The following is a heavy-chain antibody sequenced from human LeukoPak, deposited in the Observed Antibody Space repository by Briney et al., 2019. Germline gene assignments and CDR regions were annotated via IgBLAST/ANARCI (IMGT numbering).Heavy chain of an antibody. CDR3: AREPGYSYGFDAFDI. V-gene: IGHV3-48*04. CDR2: ISSSGSTI. Sequence: PGGSLRLSCAASGFTFSSYALHWVRQAPGKGLEWVSYISSSGSTIYYADSVKGRFTISRDNAKNSLYLQMNSLRAEDTAVYYCAREPGYSYGFDAFDIWGQGTMVTVSS. D-gene: IGHD5-18*01. CDR1: GFTFSSYA. J-gene: IGHJ3*02.